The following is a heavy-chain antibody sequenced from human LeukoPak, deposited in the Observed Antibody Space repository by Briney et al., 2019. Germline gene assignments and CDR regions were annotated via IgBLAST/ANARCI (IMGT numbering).Heavy chain of an antibody. Sequence: GGSLRLSCAASGFDLSTYEMNWVRQATGKGLEWIADITISGHTKNYADSVKGRFSISRDNARTSLYLQMHSLRVEDTGVYYCARGDPHADLWGQGTLVTVSS. V-gene: IGHV3-48*03. CDR1: GFDLSTYE. CDR2: ITISGHTK. D-gene: IGHD5-24*01. CDR3: ARGDPHADL. J-gene: IGHJ5*02.